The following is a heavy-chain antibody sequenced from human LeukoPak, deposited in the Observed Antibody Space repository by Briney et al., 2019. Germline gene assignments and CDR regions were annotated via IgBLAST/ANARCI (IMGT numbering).Heavy chain of an antibody. Sequence: GGSLRLSCAASGFTFSSYWMHWVRQVPGKGLVWVSRINNDGSTTRYADSVKGRFTISRDNAKNTVYLQMNSLRAEDTAVYYCVSGGVTGSGTYYVLNWGQGTLITVSS. CDR2: INNDGSTT. D-gene: IGHD3-10*01. CDR1: GFTFSSYW. J-gene: IGHJ4*02. CDR3: VSGGVTGSGTYYVLN. V-gene: IGHV3-74*01.